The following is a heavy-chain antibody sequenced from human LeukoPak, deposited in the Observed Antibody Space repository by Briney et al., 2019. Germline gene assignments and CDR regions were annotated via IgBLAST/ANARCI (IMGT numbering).Heavy chain of an antibody. D-gene: IGHD4-17*01. Sequence: PGGSLRLSCAASGFTFSSYGMHWVRQAPGKGLEWVAVISYDGSNKYYADSVKGRFTISRDNSKNTLYLQMNSLRAEDTAVYYCAKDRDGDFDYWGQGTLSPSPQ. CDR2: ISYDGSNK. J-gene: IGHJ4*02. V-gene: IGHV3-30*18. CDR1: GFTFSSYG. CDR3: AKDRDGDFDY.